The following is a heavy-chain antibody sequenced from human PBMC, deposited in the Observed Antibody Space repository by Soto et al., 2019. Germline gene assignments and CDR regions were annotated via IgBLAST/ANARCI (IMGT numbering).Heavy chain of an antibody. CDR2: ISSNNDAI. V-gene: IGHV3-48*01. D-gene: IGHD3-10*01. CDR3: ASVLGSRRSGSYPSY. Sequence: GGALRLSCAAYGFTFRTYAMNWVRQAPGKGLEWISVISSNNDAIDYADSVKGRFTISRDNAKNTLYLQMNSLRAEDTAVYYCASVLGSRRSGSYPSYWGQGTLVTVSS. CDR1: GFTFRTYA. J-gene: IGHJ4*02.